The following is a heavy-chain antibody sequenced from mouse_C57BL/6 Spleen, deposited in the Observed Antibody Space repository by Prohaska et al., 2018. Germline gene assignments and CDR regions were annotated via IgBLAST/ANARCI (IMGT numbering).Heavy chain of an antibody. J-gene: IGHJ1*03. CDR1: GFTFSGFW. CDR3: MRYGNYWYFDV. CDR2: INSDGSAI. D-gene: IGHD2-1*01. Sequence: EVQLLETGGGLVQPGGSRGLSCEGSGFTFSGFWMSWVRQTPGKTLDWIGDINSDGSAINYAPSIKDRFTIFRDKDKSTLYLQMSNVRSEDTATYFCMRYGNYWYFDVWGTGTTVTVSS. V-gene: IGHV11-2*01.